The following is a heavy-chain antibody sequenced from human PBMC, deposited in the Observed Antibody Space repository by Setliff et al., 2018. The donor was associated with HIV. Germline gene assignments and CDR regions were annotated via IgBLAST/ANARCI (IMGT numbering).Heavy chain of an antibody. CDR1: GYTSTGYY. J-gene: IGHJ1*01. CDR2: INLNSGGT. V-gene: IGHV1-2*06. D-gene: IGHD5-12*01. Sequence: ASVKVSCKASGYTSTGYYVHWVRQAPGQGLEWMGRINLNSGGTTYAQRFQGRVTMTWDTSISTAYMELSRLTSDDTAVYYCVTGPPIVTTAYRTQYFQHWGQGTLVTVSS. CDR3: VTGPPIVTTAYRTQYFQH.